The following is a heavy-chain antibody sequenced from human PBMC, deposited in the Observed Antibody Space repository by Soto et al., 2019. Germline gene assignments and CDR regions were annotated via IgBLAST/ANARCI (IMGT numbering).Heavy chain of an antibody. CDR2: ISSSSSYI. CDR1: GFTFSSYS. CDR3: ARDNKVNFWGYGMDV. Sequence: GGSLRLSCAASGFTFSSYSMNWVRQAPGKGLEWVSSISSSSSYIYYADSVKGRFTISRDNAKNSLYLQMNSLRAEDTAVYYCARDNKVNFWGYGMDVWGQGTTVTVSS. V-gene: IGHV3-21*01. D-gene: IGHD3-3*01. J-gene: IGHJ6*02.